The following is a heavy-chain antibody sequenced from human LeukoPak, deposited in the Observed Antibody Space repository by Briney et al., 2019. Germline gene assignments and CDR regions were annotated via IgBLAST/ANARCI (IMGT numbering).Heavy chain of an antibody. Sequence: ASVKVSCKASGYTFTSYYMHWVRQAPGQGLEWMGIINPSGGSTSYAQKFQGRVTMTRDTSTSTVYMELSSLRSEDTAVYYCAREGLNSGKYSSSSPTANWFDPWGQGTLVTVSS. CDR3: AREGLNSGKYSSSSPTANWFDP. J-gene: IGHJ5*02. V-gene: IGHV1-46*01. D-gene: IGHD6-13*01. CDR2: INPSGGST. CDR1: GYTFTSYY.